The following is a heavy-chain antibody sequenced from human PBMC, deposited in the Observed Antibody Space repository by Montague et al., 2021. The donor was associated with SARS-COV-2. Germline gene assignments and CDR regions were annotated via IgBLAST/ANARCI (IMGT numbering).Heavy chain of an antibody. CDR2: IHYSGIT. CDR3: ARHLAISGPAAVSDY. Sequence: SETRSLTCTVSGDSISSGYFYWGWIRQPPGKGLEWVETIHYSGITYYNPSLKSRVTISVDTSRNQFSLKLSSVTAADTAIYYCARHLAISGPAAVSDYWGQGTLVTVSS. V-gene: IGHV4-39*01. CDR1: GDSISSGYFY. D-gene: IGHD2-2*01. J-gene: IGHJ4*02.